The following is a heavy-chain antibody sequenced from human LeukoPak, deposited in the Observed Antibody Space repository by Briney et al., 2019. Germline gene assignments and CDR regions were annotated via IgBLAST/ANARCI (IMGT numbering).Heavy chain of an antibody. J-gene: IGHJ5*02. CDR3: ARVRKRITMIVVTKAEGWFDP. V-gene: IGHV1-46*01. D-gene: IGHD3-22*01. CDR2: INPSGGST. CDR1: GYTFTSYY. Sequence: ASVKVSCKASGYTFTSYYMHWVRQAPGQGLEWMGIINPSGGSTNYAQKFQGRVTMTRDTSTSTVYMELSSRRSEDTAVYYCARVRKRITMIVVTKAEGWFDPWGQGTLVTVSS.